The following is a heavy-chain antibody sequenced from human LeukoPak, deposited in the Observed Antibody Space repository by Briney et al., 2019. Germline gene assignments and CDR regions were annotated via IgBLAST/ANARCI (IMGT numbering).Heavy chain of an antibody. J-gene: IGHJ3*02. CDR2: IYYSGST. V-gene: IGHV4-61*01. Sequence: SETLSLTCTVSGGSISSSSYYWSWIRQPPGKGLEWIGYIYYSGSTNYNPSLKSRVTISVDTSKNQFSLKLSSVTAADTAVYYCARDPYSSWDAFDIWGQGTMVTVSS. D-gene: IGHD6-13*01. CDR3: ARDPYSSWDAFDI. CDR1: GGSISSSSYY.